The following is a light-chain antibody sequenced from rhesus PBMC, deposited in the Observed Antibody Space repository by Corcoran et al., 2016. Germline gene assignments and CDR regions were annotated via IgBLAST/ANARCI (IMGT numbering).Light chain of an antibody. CDR1: QRISSW. J-gene: IGKJ2*01. CDR2: KAS. V-gene: IGKV1-22*01. CDR3: QQFGSSPYS. Sequence: DIQMTQSPSSLSASVGDTVTITCRASQRISSWLAWYQQKPGKAPKLLIYKASTLQSGVPSRFSGSGSGTDFTLPISSLHAEDFATYSCQQFGSSPYSFGQGTRVEIK.